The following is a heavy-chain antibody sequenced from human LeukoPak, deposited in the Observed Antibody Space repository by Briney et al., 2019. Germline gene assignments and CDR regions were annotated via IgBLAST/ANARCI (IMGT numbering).Heavy chain of an antibody. Sequence: GGSLRLSCAASGFTFSSYGMHWVRQAPGKGLEWVAVISNDGSNKYYADSVKGRFTISRDNSKNTLYLQMNSLRAEDTAVYYCAKDAYYYGSGTSGDYFDYWGQGTLVTVSS. CDR2: ISNDGSNK. J-gene: IGHJ4*02. CDR1: GFTFSSYG. CDR3: AKDAYYYGSGTSGDYFDY. V-gene: IGHV3-30*18. D-gene: IGHD3-10*01.